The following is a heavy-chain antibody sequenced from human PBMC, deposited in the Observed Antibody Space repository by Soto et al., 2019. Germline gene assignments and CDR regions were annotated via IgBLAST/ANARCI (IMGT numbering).Heavy chain of an antibody. V-gene: IGHV3-43*01. D-gene: IGHD3-10*02. CDR1: GFSFSNSW. CDR3: ASTFPYYYVYHALDF. CDR2: IRWHGSST. J-gene: IGHJ3*01. Sequence: PGGPLRLSCAASGFSFSNSWMTLLRQAPGKGLEWVSVIRWHGSSTYYTESAKGRFTIARDISKNSLYLQMNGLTIEDTALSFCASTFPYYYVYHALDFWGQGTMVTVSS.